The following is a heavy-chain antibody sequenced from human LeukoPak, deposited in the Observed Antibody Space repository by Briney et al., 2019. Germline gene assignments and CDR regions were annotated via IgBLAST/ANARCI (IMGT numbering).Heavy chain of an antibody. CDR3: ARGYCSSTSCYADYYYYMDV. CDR1: GHTFSSYD. D-gene: IGHD2-2*01. CDR2: ISSSGSYR. Sequence: GGSLRLSCAASGHTFSSYDMNWVRQAPGKGLEWVSFISSSGSYRNYADSVKGRFTISRDNAKNSLYLQMNSLRVEDTAVYYCARGYCSSTSCYADYYYYMDVWGKGTTVTVSS. J-gene: IGHJ6*03. V-gene: IGHV3-21*01.